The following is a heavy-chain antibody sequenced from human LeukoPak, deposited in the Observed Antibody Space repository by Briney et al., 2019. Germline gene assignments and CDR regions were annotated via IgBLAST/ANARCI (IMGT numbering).Heavy chain of an antibody. Sequence: GASVKVSCKASGYTFTSYGISWVRQAPGQGLEWMGWISAYNGNTNYAQKLQGRVTMTRDTSTSTVYMELSSLRSEDTAAYYCARDSAPIYCSSTSCYTSGHDAFDIWGQGTMVTVSS. CDR1: GYTFTSYG. CDR2: ISAYNGNT. D-gene: IGHD2-2*02. CDR3: ARDSAPIYCSSTSCYTSGHDAFDI. J-gene: IGHJ3*02. V-gene: IGHV1-18*01.